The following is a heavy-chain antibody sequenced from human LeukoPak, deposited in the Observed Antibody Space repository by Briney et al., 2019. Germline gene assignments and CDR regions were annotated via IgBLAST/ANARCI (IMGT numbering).Heavy chain of an antibody. D-gene: IGHD3-22*01. V-gene: IGHV3-23*01. CDR2: ISGSGGST. CDR3: AKAETGYYDSSGYHI. J-gene: IGHJ3*02. CDR1: GFTFSSYA. Sequence: GGSLRLSCAASGFTFSSYAMSWVRQAPGKGLEWVSAISGSGGSTYYADSVKGRFTISRDNSKNTLYLQMNSLRAEDTDVYYCAKAETGYYDSSGYHIWGQGTMVTVSS.